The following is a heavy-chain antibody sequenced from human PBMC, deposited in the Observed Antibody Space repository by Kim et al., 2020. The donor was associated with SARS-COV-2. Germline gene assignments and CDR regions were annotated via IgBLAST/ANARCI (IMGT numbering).Heavy chain of an antibody. Sequence: SETLSLTCTVSGGSITRDFWSWIRQPPGKRLEWIGYVSYDGSYNYDPSLKSQVTILVDTSKNQFSLQMNSVTAADTAIYYCARGGPSSRFFDYWGQGTLVTVSP. CDR1: GGSITRDF. V-gene: IGHV4-59*13. CDR3: ARGGPSSRFFDY. J-gene: IGHJ4*02. CDR2: VSYDGSY. D-gene: IGHD6-6*01.